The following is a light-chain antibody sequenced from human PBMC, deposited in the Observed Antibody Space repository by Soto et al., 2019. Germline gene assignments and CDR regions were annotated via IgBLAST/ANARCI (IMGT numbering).Light chain of an antibody. V-gene: IGKV1-9*01. CDR1: QGISSY. CDR3: QQLNSYPQR. J-gene: IGKJ3*01. CDR2: AAS. Sequence: QLTQSPSSLSASVGDRVTIPFRASQGISSYLAWYQQTPGKAPELLTYAASTLQSSGRSSCSCSAHWSNFTHTITSPHPEAVGTYSCQQLNSYPQRLGQGTTVY.